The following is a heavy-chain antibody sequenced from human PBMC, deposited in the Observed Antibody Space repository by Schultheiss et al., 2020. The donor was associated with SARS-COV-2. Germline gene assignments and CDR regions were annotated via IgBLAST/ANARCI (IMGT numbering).Heavy chain of an antibody. CDR3: ARAIVVVTAIPNWFDP. V-gene: IGHV4-34*01. CDR1: GGSISSYY. D-gene: IGHD2-21*02. Sequence: SETLSLTCTVSGGSISSYYWSWIRQPPGKGLEWIGEINHSGSTNYNPSLKSRVTISVDTSKNQFSLKLSSVTAADTAVYYCARAIVVVTAIPNWFDPWGQGTLVTVSS. J-gene: IGHJ5*02. CDR2: INHSGST.